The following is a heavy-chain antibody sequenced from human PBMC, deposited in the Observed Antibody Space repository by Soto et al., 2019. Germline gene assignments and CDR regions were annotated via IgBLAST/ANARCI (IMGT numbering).Heavy chain of an antibody. CDR2: ISGGGTGT. J-gene: IGHJ4*02. V-gene: IGHV3-23*01. CDR1: GFTLTNYA. D-gene: IGHD3-22*01. CDR3: AKGHYYDNFGNWVANQAFDY. Sequence: GGSLRLSRAASGFTLTNYALHGVRQSQGKGLEWVSSISGGGTGTYSADAVKGRFTISSDKSRNTVYLQMSSLRAEDTAVYYCAKGHYYDNFGNWVANQAFDYWGQGNLVTVSS.